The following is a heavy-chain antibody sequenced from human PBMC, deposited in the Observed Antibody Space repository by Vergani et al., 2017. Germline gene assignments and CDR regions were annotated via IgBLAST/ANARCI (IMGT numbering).Heavy chain of an antibody. D-gene: IGHD2-21*01. Sequence: QVQLQESGPGLVKPSETLSLTCAVSGYSISSGYYWGWIRQPPGKGLEWIGSIYHSGSTYYNPSLKSRVTISVDTSKNQFSLKLSSVTAADTAVYYCARDRIRGMDVWGQGTTVTVSS. CDR2: IYHSGST. J-gene: IGHJ6*02. CDR3: ARDRIRGMDV. V-gene: IGHV4-38-2*02. CDR1: GYSISSGYY.